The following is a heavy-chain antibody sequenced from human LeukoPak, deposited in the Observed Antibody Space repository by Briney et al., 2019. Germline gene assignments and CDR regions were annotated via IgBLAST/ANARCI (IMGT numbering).Heavy chain of an antibody. D-gene: IGHD3-10*01. Sequence: SEALSLTCTVSGGSLSTYYWSWIRQPPGKGLEWIGYIYYSGSTNYNPSLKSRVTISVDTSKNQFSLKLSSVTAADTAVYYCASGRGVGYFDYWGQGTLVTVSS. CDR1: GGSLSTYY. J-gene: IGHJ4*02. V-gene: IGHV4-59*08. CDR3: ASGRGVGYFDY. CDR2: IYYSGST.